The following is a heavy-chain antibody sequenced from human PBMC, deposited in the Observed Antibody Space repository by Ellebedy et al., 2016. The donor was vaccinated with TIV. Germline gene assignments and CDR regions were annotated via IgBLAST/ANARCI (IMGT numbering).Heavy chain of an antibody. V-gene: IGHV1-69*13. CDR3: ASGQLWTNFDY. CDR2: IIPIFGTA. D-gene: IGHD5-18*01. Sequence: SVKVSXXASGGTFSSYAISWVRQAPGQGLEWMGGIIPIFGTANYAQKFQGRVTITADESTSTAYMELSSLRSEDTAVYYCASGQLWTNFDYWGQGTLVTVSS. J-gene: IGHJ4*02. CDR1: GGTFSSYA.